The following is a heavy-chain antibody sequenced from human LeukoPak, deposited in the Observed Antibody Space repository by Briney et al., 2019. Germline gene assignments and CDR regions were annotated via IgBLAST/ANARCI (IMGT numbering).Heavy chain of an antibody. V-gene: IGHV3-30*18. CDR2: ISYDGSNK. CDR1: GFTFSSYG. Sequence: SGRSLRLSCAASGFTFSSYGMHWVRQAPGKGLEWVAVISYDGSNKYYADSVKGRFTISRDNSKNTLYLQMNSLRAEDTAVYYCAKRDCWGQGTLVTVSS. J-gene: IGHJ4*02. CDR3: AKRDC.